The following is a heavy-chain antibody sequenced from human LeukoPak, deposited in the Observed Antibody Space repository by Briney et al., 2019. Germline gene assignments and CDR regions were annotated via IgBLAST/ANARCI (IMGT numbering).Heavy chain of an antibody. CDR3: ARSSSSSGMGLYYFDY. D-gene: IGHD6-6*01. Sequence: GGSLRLSCAASGFTFSDYYMSWIRQAPGKGLEWVSAISGSGGSTYYADSVKGRFTISRDNSKNTLYLQMNSLRAEDTAVYYCARSSSSSGMGLYYFDYWGQGTLVTVSS. J-gene: IGHJ4*02. CDR2: ISGSGGST. V-gene: IGHV3-23*01. CDR1: GFTFSDYY.